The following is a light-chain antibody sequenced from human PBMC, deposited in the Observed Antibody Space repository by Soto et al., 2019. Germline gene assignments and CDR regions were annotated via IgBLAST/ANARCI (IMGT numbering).Light chain of an antibody. CDR1: QTVRNGY. J-gene: IGKJ2*01. Sequence: EIVLTQSPGTLSLSPGDRATLSCRASQTVRNGYLAWYQHKPGQAPRLLIYGVSARATGVPDRFSGSGFGTDFTLPISRLEPEDFAVYYCQQYETSPPYTFGQGTKLEIK. CDR3: QQYETSPPYT. V-gene: IGKV3-20*01. CDR2: GVS.